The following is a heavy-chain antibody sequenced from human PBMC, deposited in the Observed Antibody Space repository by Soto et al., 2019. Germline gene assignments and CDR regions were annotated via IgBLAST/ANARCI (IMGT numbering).Heavy chain of an antibody. J-gene: IGHJ4*02. CDR1: GGSISSSSYY. CDR2: IYYSGST. D-gene: IGHD3-3*01. Sequence: WETLSLTCTVSGGSISSSSYYWGWIRQPPGKGLEWIGSIYYSGSTYYNPSLKSRVTISVDTSKNQFSLKLSSVTAADTAVYYCASYYDFWSGLSPYYFDYWGQGTLVSVSS. CDR3: ASYYDFWSGLSPYYFDY. V-gene: IGHV4-39*01.